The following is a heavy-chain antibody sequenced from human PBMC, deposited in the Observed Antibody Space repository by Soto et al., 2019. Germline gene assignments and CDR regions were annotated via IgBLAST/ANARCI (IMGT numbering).Heavy chain of an antibody. V-gene: IGHV3-21*01. CDR1: GFTFSSYS. CDR3: ARSSGGSGKLWNYYGMDV. Sequence: EVQLVXSGGXLVKPXGSXXLSCAASGFTFSSYSMNWVRQAPGXXLEWVSSISSGSSYIYYADSVKGRFTISRDNAKKSLYLQMNSLRAEDTAVYYCARSSGGSGKLWNYYGMDVWGQGTTVTVSS. CDR2: ISSGSSYI. D-gene: IGHD3-10*01. J-gene: IGHJ6*02.